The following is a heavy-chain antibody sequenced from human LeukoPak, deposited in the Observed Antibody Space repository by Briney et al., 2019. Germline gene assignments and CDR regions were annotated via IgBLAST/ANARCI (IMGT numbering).Heavy chain of an antibody. CDR2: IIPIFGTA. Sequence: SVKVPCKASGGTFISYAISWVRQAPGQGVEGMGGIIPIFGTANYAQKFHSRLTITTDHSTSPAYKELSTPKSEDTAVYYCASTGYYYYYYMDVWGKGTTVTVSS. J-gene: IGHJ6*03. V-gene: IGHV1-69*05. CDR3: ASTGYYYYYYMDV. CDR1: GGTFISYA.